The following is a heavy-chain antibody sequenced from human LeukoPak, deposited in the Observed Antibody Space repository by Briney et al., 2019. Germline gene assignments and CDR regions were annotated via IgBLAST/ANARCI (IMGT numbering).Heavy chain of an antibody. V-gene: IGHV4-38-2*01. CDR2: TYHSGST. D-gene: IGHD7-27*01. J-gene: IGHJ6*03. CDR1: GYSISSGYY. Sequence: SETLSLTCAVSGYSISSGYYWGWIRQPPGKGLEWIGSTYHSGSTYYNPSLKSRVTISVDTSKNQFSLKLSSVTAADTAVYYCAKNWEYYYYMDVWGKGTTVTVSS. CDR3: AKNWEYYYYMDV.